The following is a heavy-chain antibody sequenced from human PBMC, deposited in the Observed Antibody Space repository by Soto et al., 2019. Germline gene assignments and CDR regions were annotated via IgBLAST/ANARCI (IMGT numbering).Heavy chain of an antibody. CDR2: IYRSGST. Sequence: QVQLQESGPGLVRPSETLSLTCTVSGASLTSGSYYWSWVRQPPGKGLEWIAYIYRSGSTNYNPSLKSPATITVDTAQNPFPLRLTSVTPADTAMYYCARWKYSYADLPGDWFDSWGQGTLVTVSS. CDR3: ARWKYSYADLPGDWFDS. V-gene: IGHV4-61*01. J-gene: IGHJ5*01. D-gene: IGHD3-16*01. CDR1: GASLTSGSYY.